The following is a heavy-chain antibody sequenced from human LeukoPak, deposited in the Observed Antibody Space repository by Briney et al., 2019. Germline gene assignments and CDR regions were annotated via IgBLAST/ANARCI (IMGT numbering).Heavy chain of an antibody. CDR3: ARQRGYCSGDSCYGMFDY. Sequence: SETLSLTCTVSGGSISSSNYYWGWIRQPPGKGLEWIGRIYYSGSTYYNPSLKSRVTISVDTSKHQFSIKLTSVTAVDTAVYYCARQRGYCSGDSCYGMFDYWGQGTLVTVSS. J-gene: IGHJ4*02. CDR1: GGSISSSNYY. V-gene: IGHV4-39*01. D-gene: IGHD2-15*01. CDR2: IYYSGST.